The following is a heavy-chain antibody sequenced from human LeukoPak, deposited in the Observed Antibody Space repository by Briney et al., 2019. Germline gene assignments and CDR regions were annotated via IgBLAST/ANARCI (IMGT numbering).Heavy chain of an antibody. D-gene: IGHD4-11*01. CDR3: ARDRVRGNSNPFFDY. V-gene: IGHV4-61*01. Sequence: SETLSLTCTVSGASVSSASYWTWIRQPPGKGVGWIAHIYNGVNTNYNPSLKSRVTISVDTSKNQFSLKLSSVTAADTAVYYCARDRVRGNSNPFFDYWGQGTLVTVSS. CDR1: GASVSSASY. CDR2: IYNGVNT. J-gene: IGHJ4*02.